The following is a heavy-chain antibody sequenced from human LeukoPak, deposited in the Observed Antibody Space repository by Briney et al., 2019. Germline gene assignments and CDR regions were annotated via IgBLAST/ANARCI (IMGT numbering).Heavy chain of an antibody. CDR2: IYYSGST. V-gene: IGHV4-59*01. CDR3: ARETSQKGAHYMDV. D-gene: IGHD3-16*01. Sequence: SETLSLTCAVYGGSFSGYYWSWIRQPPGKGLEWIGYIYYSGSTNYNPSLKSRVTISVDTSKNQFSLKLSSVTAADTAVYYCARETSQKGAHYMDVWGKGTTVTISS. CDR1: GGSFSGYY. J-gene: IGHJ6*03.